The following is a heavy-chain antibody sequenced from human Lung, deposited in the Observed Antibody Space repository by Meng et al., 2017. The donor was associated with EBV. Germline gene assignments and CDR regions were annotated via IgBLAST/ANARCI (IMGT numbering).Heavy chain of an antibody. Sequence: QVQLVQSGADAKKPGASMKVSCKASGYIFTNYDISWVRQAPGQGLEWMGWISVKNGEAKYPQNFQGRVTMTTDTTTSTAYMDLRGLRSDDTAVYYCARDPSNTSGRYAYFDYWGQGTLVTVSS. V-gene: IGHV1-18*01. CDR3: ARDPSNTSGRYAYFDY. CDR2: ISVKNGEA. CDR1: GYIFTNYD. D-gene: IGHD6-19*01. J-gene: IGHJ4*02.